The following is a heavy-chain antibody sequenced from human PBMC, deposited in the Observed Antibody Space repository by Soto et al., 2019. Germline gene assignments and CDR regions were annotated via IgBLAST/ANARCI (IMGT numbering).Heavy chain of an antibody. CDR1: GFTFSSYG. J-gene: IGHJ3*02. Sequence: QVQLVESGGGVVQPGRSLRLSCAASGFTFSSYGMHWVRQAPGKGLEWVAVISYDGSNKYYADSVKGRFTISRDNSKNTLYLQMTSLRAEDTAVYYCAKNGVGANAFDIWGQGTMVTVSS. CDR3: AKNGVGANAFDI. D-gene: IGHD1-26*01. CDR2: ISYDGSNK. V-gene: IGHV3-30*18.